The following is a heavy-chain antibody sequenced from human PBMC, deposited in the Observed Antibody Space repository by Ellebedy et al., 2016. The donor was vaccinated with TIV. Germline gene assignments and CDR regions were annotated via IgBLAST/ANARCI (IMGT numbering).Heavy chain of an antibody. V-gene: IGHV3-21*06. D-gene: IGHD4-17*01. CDR2: MSGTSSYV. J-gene: IGHJ4*02. CDR1: GFTFSSYG. CDR3: ARVHGDYRIDY. Sequence: GGSLRLSCAASGFTFSSYGMHWVRQAPGKGLEWVSSMSGTSSYVHYADSVEGRFTISRDNAKNSLYLHMSSLRVEDTAVYYCARVHGDYRIDYWGPGTLVTVSS.